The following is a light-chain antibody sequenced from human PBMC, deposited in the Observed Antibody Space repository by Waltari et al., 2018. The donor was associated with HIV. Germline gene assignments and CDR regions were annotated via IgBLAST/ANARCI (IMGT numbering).Light chain of an antibody. CDR3: GTWDKTLSVGV. CDR2: DNI. V-gene: IGLV1-51*01. J-gene: IGLJ3*02. Sequence: QFVLTQPPSVSAAPGQKANNSCSGSSPNIRHVLVFGYQVLPGAAPNLLIDDNIKRPSDIPERFSGSKSGTSATLAITGLQTGDEADYYCGTWDKTLSVGVFGGGTKLTVL. CDR1: SPNIRHVL.